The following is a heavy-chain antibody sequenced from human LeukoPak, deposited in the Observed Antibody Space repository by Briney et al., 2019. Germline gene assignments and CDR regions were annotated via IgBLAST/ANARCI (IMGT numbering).Heavy chain of an antibody. Sequence: GGSLRLSCAASGVTVGNNYMIWVRQAPGKGLEWVSRIYSGGATNYADSVKGRFTISRDSSKNTLFPQLNGLRAEDTAVYYCARDPSAVALGTYGWGQGTLVTVSS. V-gene: IGHV3-66*01. D-gene: IGHD6-13*01. CDR2: IYSGGAT. CDR1: GVTVGNNY. CDR3: ARDPSAVALGTYG. J-gene: IGHJ4*02.